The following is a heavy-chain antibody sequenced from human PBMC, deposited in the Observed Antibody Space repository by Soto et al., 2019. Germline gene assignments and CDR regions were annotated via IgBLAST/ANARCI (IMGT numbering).Heavy chain of an antibody. V-gene: IGHV4-39*01. CDR3: ARLDYDFWSGYYIPFDY. J-gene: IGHJ4*02. Sequence: SETLSLTCTVSGVSIISSSYYWVWIRQPPGKGLEWIGSIYYSGSTYYNPSLKSRVTISVDTSKNQFSLKLSSVTAADTAVYYCARLDYDFWSGYYIPFDYWGQGTLVTVSS. D-gene: IGHD3-3*01. CDR2: IYYSGST. CDR1: GVSIISSSYY.